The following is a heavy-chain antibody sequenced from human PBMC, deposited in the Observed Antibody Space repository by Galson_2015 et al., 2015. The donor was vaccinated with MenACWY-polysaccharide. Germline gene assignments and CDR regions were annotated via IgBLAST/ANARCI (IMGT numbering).Heavy chain of an antibody. J-gene: IGHJ3*02. CDR3: ECATRHAFDI. V-gene: IGHV3-23*01. CDR2: ISGSGGTT. CDR1: GLTFSSYA. D-gene: IGHD5-24*01. Sequence: SLRLSCAASGLTFSSYAMSWVRQAPGKGLEWVSIISGSGGTTYYADSVKGRFTISRDNSKDTLYLQMNSLRAEDTAVYYCECATRHAFDIWGQGTMVTVSS.